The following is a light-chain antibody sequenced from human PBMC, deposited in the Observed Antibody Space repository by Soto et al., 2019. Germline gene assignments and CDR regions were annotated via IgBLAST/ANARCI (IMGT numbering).Light chain of an antibody. CDR2: DVS. V-gene: IGKV1-5*02. CDR1: QSISDS. CDR3: QQYHGFSRA. Sequence: IQMTLSPSTLSASVGDRVTIICRASQSISDSLAWYQQKQGKAPDLLISDVSKLERGVASRFSGSGYGTEFNLTISSMQTDDLATYYCQQYHGFSRAFGQGTKVDIK. J-gene: IGKJ1*01.